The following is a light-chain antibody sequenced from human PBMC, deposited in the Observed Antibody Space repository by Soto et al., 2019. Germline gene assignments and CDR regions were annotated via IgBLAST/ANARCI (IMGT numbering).Light chain of an antibody. CDR2: RNT. CDR3: AAWDDSLSGFVV. V-gene: IGLV1-47*01. Sequence: QSVLTQPPSASGTPGQRVTISCSGSSSNIGSNYVYWYQQLPGTAPKLLIYRNTQRPSGVPDRFSGSKSGTSASLAISGLLSEYEADYYCAAWDDSLSGFVVFGGGTKLTVL. J-gene: IGLJ2*01. CDR1: SSNIGSNY.